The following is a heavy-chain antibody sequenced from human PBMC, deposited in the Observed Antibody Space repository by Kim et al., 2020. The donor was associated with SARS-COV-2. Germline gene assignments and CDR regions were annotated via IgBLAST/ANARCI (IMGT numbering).Heavy chain of an antibody. CDR1: GGSFSGYY. D-gene: IGHD1-7*01. CDR2: INHSRST. Sequence: SETLSLTCAVYGGSFSGYYWSWIRQPPGKGLEWIGEINHSRSTNYNPSLKSRVTISVDTSKNQFSLKLSSVTAADTAVYYCASGNGKYNWNYGYWGQGTLVTVSS. V-gene: IGHV4-34*01. CDR3: ASGNGKYNWNYGY. J-gene: IGHJ4*02.